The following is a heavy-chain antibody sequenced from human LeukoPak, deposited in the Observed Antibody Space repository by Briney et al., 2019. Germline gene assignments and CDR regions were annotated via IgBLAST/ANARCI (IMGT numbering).Heavy chain of an antibody. CDR3: ARALRLAVNLDY. CDR2: IDSEGSST. Sequence: PGGSLRLSCAASGFRFGGYWMHWVRQAPGKGLVWVSHIDSEGSSTNYADSVKGRLTISRDNAKNTLYLQMNSLRAEDTAVYYCARALRLAVNLDYWGQGTLVTVSS. V-gene: IGHV3-74*01. J-gene: IGHJ4*01. D-gene: IGHD6-19*01. CDR1: GFRFGGYW.